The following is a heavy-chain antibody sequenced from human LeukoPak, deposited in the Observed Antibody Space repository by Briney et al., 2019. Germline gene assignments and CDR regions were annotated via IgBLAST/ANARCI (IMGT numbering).Heavy chain of an antibody. J-gene: IGHJ4*02. V-gene: IGHV3-33*01. CDR2: IWYDGSNK. Sequence: GGSLRLSCAASGFIFSSYGMHWVRQAPGKGLEWVAVIWYDGSNKYYADSVKGRFTISRDNSKNTLYLQMNSLRAEDTAVYYCARDGDYYGSGSYYNRRHYFDYWGEGTLVTVSS. D-gene: IGHD3-10*01. CDR3: ARDGDYYGSGSYYNRRHYFDY. CDR1: GFIFSSYG.